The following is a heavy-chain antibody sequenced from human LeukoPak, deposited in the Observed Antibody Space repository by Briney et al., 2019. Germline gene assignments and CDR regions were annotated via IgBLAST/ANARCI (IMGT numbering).Heavy chain of an antibody. Sequence: ASVKVSCKASGYTFTGYYMHWVRQAPGQGLEWMGWINPNSGGTSYAQKFQGRVTMTRDTSISTAYMELSRLRSDDTAVYYCARSTNFSSGLGWWGQGTLVTVSS. J-gene: IGHJ4*02. CDR2: INPNSGGT. D-gene: IGHD6-19*01. V-gene: IGHV1-2*02. CDR1: GYTFTGYY. CDR3: ARSTNFSSGLGW.